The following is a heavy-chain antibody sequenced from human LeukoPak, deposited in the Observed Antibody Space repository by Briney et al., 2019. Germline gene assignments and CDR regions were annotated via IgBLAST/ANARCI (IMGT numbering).Heavy chain of an antibody. CDR1: GDSVSSNSAA. J-gene: IGHJ4*02. CDR2: TYYRSKWYN. D-gene: IGHD6-13*01. Sequence: SQTLSLTCAISGDSVSSNSAAWNWIRQSPSRGLEWLGRTYYRSKWYNDYAVTVKSRITINPNTSKNQFSLQLNSVTPEDTAVYYCARTIAAAGISRCMDYWGQGTLVTVSS. V-gene: IGHV6-1*01. CDR3: ARTIAAAGISRCMDY.